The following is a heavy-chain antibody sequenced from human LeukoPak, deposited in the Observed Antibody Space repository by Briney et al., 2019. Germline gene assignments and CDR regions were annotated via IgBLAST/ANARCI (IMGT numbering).Heavy chain of an antibody. CDR1: GFSFSGSA. CDR2: IRSKANNYAT. V-gene: IGHV3-73*01. Sequence: GGSLRLSCAASGFSFSGSAMHWVRQASGKGLEWVGRIRSKANNYATEYAASVKGRLTISRDDSKNTAYLQLNSLKTEDTAVYYCTSWSNYYSYYMDVWGKGTTVTVSS. D-gene: IGHD5/OR15-5a*01. J-gene: IGHJ6*03. CDR3: TSWSNYYSYYMDV.